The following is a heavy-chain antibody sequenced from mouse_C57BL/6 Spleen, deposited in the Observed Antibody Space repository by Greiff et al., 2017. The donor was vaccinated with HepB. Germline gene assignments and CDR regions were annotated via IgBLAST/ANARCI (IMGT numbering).Heavy chain of an antibody. V-gene: IGHV2-2*01. CDR2: IWSGGST. Sequence: VKLVESGPGLVQPSQSLSITCTVSGFSLTSYGVHWVRQSPGKGLEWLGVIWSGGSTDYNAAFISRLSISKDNSKSQVFFKMNSLQADDTAIYYCARPLSSGYIWFAYWGQGTLVTVSA. CDR1: GFSLTSYG. D-gene: IGHD3-2*02. J-gene: IGHJ3*01. CDR3: ARPLSSGYIWFAY.